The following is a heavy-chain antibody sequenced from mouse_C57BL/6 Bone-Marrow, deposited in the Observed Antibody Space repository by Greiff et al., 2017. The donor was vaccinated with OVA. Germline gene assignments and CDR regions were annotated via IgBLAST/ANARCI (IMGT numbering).Heavy chain of an antibody. Sequence: EVKLVESEGGLVQPGSSMKLSCTASGFTFSDYYMAWVRQVPEKGLEWVANINYDGSSTYYLDSLKSRFIISRDNAKNILYLQMSSLKSEDTATYYCARDRYYGSSYEGYFDVWGTGTTVTVSS. CDR1: GFTFSDYY. CDR2: INYDGSST. J-gene: IGHJ1*03. CDR3: ARDRYYGSSYEGYFDV. D-gene: IGHD1-1*01. V-gene: IGHV5-16*01.